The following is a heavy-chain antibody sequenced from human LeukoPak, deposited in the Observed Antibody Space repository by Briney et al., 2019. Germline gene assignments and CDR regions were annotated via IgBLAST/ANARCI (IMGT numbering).Heavy chain of an antibody. J-gene: IGHJ4*02. CDR2: ISSSSSYI. Sequence: SGGSLRLSCAASGFIFSSYSMNWVRQAPGKGLEWVSSISSSSSYIYYADSVKGRFTISRDNAKNSLYLQMNSLRAEDTAVYYCARGARGSGTASDYWGQGTLVTVSS. CDR1: GFIFSSYS. CDR3: ARGARGSGTASDY. D-gene: IGHD3-10*01. V-gene: IGHV3-21*01.